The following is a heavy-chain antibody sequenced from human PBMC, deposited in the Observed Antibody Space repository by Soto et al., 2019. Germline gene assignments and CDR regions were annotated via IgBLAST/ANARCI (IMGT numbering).Heavy chain of an antibody. D-gene: IGHD3-16*02. Sequence: GGSLRLSCAASGFTFSNAWMSWVRQAPGKGLEWVGRIKSKTDGGTTDYAAPVKGRFTISRDDSKNTLYLQMNSLKTEDTAVYYCTSGPRFMITFGGVIVKNGMDVWGQGTTVTVSS. CDR3: TSGPRFMITFGGVIVKNGMDV. J-gene: IGHJ6*02. CDR2: IKSKTDGGTT. CDR1: GFTFSNAW. V-gene: IGHV3-15*01.